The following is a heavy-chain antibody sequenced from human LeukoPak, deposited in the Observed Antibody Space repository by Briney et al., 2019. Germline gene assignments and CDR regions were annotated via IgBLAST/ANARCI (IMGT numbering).Heavy chain of an antibody. Sequence: PSETLSLTCAVSGYSISSGYYWGGIRQPPGKGLEWIGSIYHSRSTYYNPSLKSRVTISVDTSKNQFSLKVSSVTAADTAVYYCARAQDELCSSRLWGQGTLVTVSS. J-gene: IGHJ4*02. V-gene: IGHV4-38-2*01. CDR1: GYSISSGYY. D-gene: IGHD6-13*01. CDR3: ARAQDELCSSRL. CDR2: IYHSRST.